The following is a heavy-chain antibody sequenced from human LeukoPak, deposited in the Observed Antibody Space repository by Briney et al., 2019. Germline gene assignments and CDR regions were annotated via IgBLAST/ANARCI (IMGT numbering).Heavy chain of an antibody. CDR2: IWYDGSKK. J-gene: IGHJ4*02. Sequence: PGRSLRLSCAASGFTFRSYGMHWVRQAPGKGLEWVAVIWYDGSKKYYADSVKGRFTISRDNSKDTLYLQMNSLRAEDTAVYYCARDLEAGGVLRYFDWSEESRPYWGQGTLVTVSS. CDR1: GFTFRSYG. D-gene: IGHD3-9*01. V-gene: IGHV3-33*08. CDR3: ARDLEAGGVLRYFDWSEESRPY.